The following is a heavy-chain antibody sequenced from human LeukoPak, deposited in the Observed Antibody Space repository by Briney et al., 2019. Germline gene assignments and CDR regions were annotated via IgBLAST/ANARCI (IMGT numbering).Heavy chain of an antibody. CDR1: GFVFSNYA. J-gene: IGHJ5*02. Sequence: PGGSLRLSCAASGFVFSNYAMMWVRQAPGKGLEWVSSVTGSGGGTFYADSVKGRFTIFRDNSQNTLYLQMNSLGAEDTAVYYCAKGAASALVDWFDPWGQGTLVTVSS. V-gene: IGHV3-23*01. CDR2: VTGSGGGT. D-gene: IGHD6-25*01. CDR3: AKGAASALVDWFDP.